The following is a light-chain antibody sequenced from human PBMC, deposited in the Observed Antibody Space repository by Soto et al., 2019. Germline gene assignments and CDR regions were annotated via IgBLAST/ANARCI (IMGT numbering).Light chain of an antibody. CDR3: QSFDSSLRGWV. J-gene: IGLJ3*02. Sequence: QSVLTQPPSVSGAPGQTVAISCTGSSSNIGARYDVHWYRQLPGTDPKLLIYDNNNRPSGVPDRFSGSKSGTTAYLASRGLQAEDEADYYCQSFDSSLRGWVFGGGTKLTVL. CDR2: DNN. CDR1: SSNIGARYD. V-gene: IGLV1-40*01.